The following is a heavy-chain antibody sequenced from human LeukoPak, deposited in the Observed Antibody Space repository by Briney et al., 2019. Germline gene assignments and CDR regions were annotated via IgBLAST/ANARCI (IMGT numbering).Heavy chain of an antibody. J-gene: IGHJ4*02. V-gene: IGHV1-69*13. Sequence: ASVKVSCKASGGTFSSYAISWVRQAPGQGLEWMGGIIPIFGTANYAQKSQGRVTITADESTGTVYMELSSLRSEDTAVYYCARASTRSYLVSFDYWGQGTLVTVSS. CDR2: IIPIFGTA. D-gene: IGHD5-18*01. CDR1: GGTFSSYA. CDR3: ARASTRSYLVSFDY.